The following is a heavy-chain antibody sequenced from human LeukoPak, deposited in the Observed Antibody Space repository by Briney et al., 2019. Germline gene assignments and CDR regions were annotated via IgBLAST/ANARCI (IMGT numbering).Heavy chain of an antibody. CDR2: ISRSSDYI. Sequence: GGSLRLSCAASGFTFNNYYMNWVRQAPGKGLEWVSSISRSSDYIYYADSVKGRFTISRDNSKNTLYLQMNSLRAEDTAVYYCARDLWSGGWYTLGNYWGQGTLVTVSS. V-gene: IGHV3-21*01. CDR3: ARDLWSGGWYTLGNY. CDR1: GFTFNNYY. J-gene: IGHJ4*02. D-gene: IGHD6-19*01.